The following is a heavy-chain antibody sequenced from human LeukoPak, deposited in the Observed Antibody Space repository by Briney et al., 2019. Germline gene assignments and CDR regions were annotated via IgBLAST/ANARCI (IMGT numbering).Heavy chain of an antibody. J-gene: IGHJ4*02. CDR2: ISSSSSYI. D-gene: IGHD1-26*01. CDR1: GFTFSSYS. V-gene: IGHV3-21*04. CDR3: AKEPIGSHWGNDY. Sequence: GGSLRLSCAASGFTFSSYSMNWVRQAPGKGLEWVSSISSSSSYIYYADSVKGRFTISRDNSKNTLYLQMNSLRAEDTAVYYCAKEPIGSHWGNDYWGQGTLVTVSS.